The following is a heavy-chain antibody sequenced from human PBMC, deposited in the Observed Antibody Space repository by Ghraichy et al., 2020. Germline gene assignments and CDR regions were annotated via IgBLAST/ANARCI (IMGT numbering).Heavy chain of an antibody. J-gene: IGHJ4*02. CDR1: GGSISSGGYS. CDR2: IYHSGST. Sequence: SETLSLTCAVSGGSISSGGYSWSWIRQPPGKGLEWIGYIYHSGSTYYNPSLKSRVTISVDRSKNQFSLKLSSVTAADTAVYYCARAAYYYDSSGYWIGQAYYFDYWGQGTLVTVSS. V-gene: IGHV4-30-2*01. D-gene: IGHD3-22*01. CDR3: ARAAYYYDSSGYWIGQAYYFDY.